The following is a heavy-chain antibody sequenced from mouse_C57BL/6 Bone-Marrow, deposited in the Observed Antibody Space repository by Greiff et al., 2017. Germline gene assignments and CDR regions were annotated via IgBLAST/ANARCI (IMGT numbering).Heavy chain of an antibody. J-gene: IGHJ4*01. CDR3: VVITTVVYYYAMDY. Sequence: QVQLQQPGAELVMPGASVKLSCKASGYTFTSYWMHWVKQRPGQGLEWIGEIDPSDSYTNYNQKFKGKSTLTVDKSSSPAYMQLSSLTSEDSAVYYCVVITTVVYYYAMDYWGQGTSVTVSS. V-gene: IGHV1-69*01. CDR1: GYTFTSYW. CDR2: IDPSDSYT. D-gene: IGHD1-1*01.